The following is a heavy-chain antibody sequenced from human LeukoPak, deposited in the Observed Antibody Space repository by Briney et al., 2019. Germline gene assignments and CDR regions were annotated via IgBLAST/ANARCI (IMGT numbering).Heavy chain of an antibody. V-gene: IGHV4-4*08. D-gene: IGHD6-13*01. CDR1: GGTISSYY. Sequence: PSETLSLTCTVSGGTISSYYWSWIRQAPGKGLEWIGYIYTSGSTNYNPSLKSRRIISVDTSKNHFSLKLSSVTAADTAVYYCARGVRAAPAYNWFDPWGQGTLVTVSS. CDR3: ARGVRAAPAYNWFDP. J-gene: IGHJ5*02. CDR2: IYTSGST.